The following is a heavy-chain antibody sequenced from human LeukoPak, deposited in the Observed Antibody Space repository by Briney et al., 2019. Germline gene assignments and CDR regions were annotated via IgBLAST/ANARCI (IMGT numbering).Heavy chain of an antibody. Sequence: GWSLRLSCAASGFTFSSYSMNWVRQAPGKGLEWVSSISSSSSYIYYADSVKGRFTISRDNAKNSLYLQMNSLRAEDTAVYYCARYSSSNWFDPWGQGTLVTVSS. J-gene: IGHJ5*02. V-gene: IGHV3-21*01. CDR3: ARYSSSNWFDP. CDR2: ISSSSSYI. CDR1: GFTFSSYS. D-gene: IGHD6-6*01.